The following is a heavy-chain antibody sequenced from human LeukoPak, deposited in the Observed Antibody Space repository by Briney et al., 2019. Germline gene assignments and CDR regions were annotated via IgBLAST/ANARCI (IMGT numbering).Heavy chain of an antibody. V-gene: IGHV3-23*01. CDR1: GFTSSSYA. J-gene: IGHJ5*02. CDR3: AKDRVAVTPPFDP. Sequence: GGSLRLSCAASGFTSSSYAMSWVRQAPGKGLEWVSAISGSGTSTYYAESVRGRFTISRDSSKNTLYLQMNSLRAEDTAVYYCAKDRVAVTPPFDPWGQGTLVTVSS. CDR2: ISGSGTST. D-gene: IGHD1-26*01.